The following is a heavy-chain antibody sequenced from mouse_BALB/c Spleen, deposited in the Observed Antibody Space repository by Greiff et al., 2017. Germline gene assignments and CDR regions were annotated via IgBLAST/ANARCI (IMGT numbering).Heavy chain of an antibody. CDR1: GYTFTSYV. CDR3: ARVITTEAMDY. Sequence: VQLQQSGPELVKPGASVKMSCKASGYTFTSYVMHWVKQKPGQGLEWIGYINPYNDGTKYNEKFKGKATLTSDKSSSTAYMELSSLTSEDSAVYYCARVITTEAMDYWGQGTSVTVSS. CDR2: INPYNDGT. V-gene: IGHV1-14*01. D-gene: IGHD2-4*01. J-gene: IGHJ4*01.